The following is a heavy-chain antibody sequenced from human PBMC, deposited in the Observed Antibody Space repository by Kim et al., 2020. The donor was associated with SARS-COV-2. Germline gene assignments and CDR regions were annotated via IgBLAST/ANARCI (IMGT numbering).Heavy chain of an antibody. J-gene: IGHJ4*02. CDR1: GYTFTSYA. V-gene: IGHV7-4-1*02. CDR3: ARSRYYYDSSGYSHFDY. D-gene: IGHD3-22*01. CDR2: INTNTGNP. Sequence: ASVKVSCKASGYTFTSYAMNWVRQALGQGLEWMGWINTNTGNPTYAQGFTGRFVFSLDTSVSTAYLQISSLKAEDTAVYYCARSRYYYDSSGYSHFDYWGQGTLVTVSS.